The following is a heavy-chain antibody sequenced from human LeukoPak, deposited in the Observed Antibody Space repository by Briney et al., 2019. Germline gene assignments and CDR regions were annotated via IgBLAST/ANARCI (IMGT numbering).Heavy chain of an antibody. Sequence: SETLSLTCAVSGGSISSGGYSWSWIRQPPGKGLEWIGEINHSGSTNYNPSLKSRVTISVDTSKNQFSLKLSSVTAADTAVYYCARGVSADYWGQGTLVTVSS. CDR2: INHSGST. CDR3: ARGVSADY. CDR1: GGSISSGGYS. V-gene: IGHV4-34*01. J-gene: IGHJ4*02.